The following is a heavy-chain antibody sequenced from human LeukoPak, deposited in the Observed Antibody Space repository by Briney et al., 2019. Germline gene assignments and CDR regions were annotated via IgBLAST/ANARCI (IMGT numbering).Heavy chain of an antibody. CDR3: ASQDYDSSGYYHAP. CDR1: GFTFSSYG. Sequence: GRSLRLSCAASGFTFSSYGMHWVRQAPGKGLEWVAVISYDGSNKYYADSVKGRFTISRDNSKNTLYLQMYSLRAEDTAVYYCASQDYDSSGYYHAPWGQGTLVTVSS. J-gene: IGHJ5*02. CDR2: ISYDGSNK. V-gene: IGHV3-30*03. D-gene: IGHD3-22*01.